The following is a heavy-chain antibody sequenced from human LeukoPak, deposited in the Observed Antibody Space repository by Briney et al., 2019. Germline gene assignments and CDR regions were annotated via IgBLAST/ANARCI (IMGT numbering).Heavy chain of an antibody. CDR1: GFTFSSYA. CDR3: VKVGGYDFGC. Sequence: GGSLRLSCSASGFTFSSYAMHWVRQAPGKGLEYVSGISINGGSTYYADSVEGRFTISRDNSKNTLYLQMSSLRTEDTAVYYCVKVGGYDFGCWGQGTLVTVSS. J-gene: IGHJ4*02. D-gene: IGHD5-12*01. CDR2: ISINGGST. V-gene: IGHV3-64D*09.